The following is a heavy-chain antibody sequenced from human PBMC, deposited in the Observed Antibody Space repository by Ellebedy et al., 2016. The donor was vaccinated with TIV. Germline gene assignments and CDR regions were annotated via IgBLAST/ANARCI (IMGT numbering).Heavy chain of an antibody. CDR1: GDNIFTSGAFRY. CDR3: SRRDLRTPPH. CDR2: IYYDRSA. D-gene: IGHD3/OR15-3a*01. V-gene: IGHV4-39*01. J-gene: IGHJ4*02. Sequence: SETLSLTCTVSGDNIFTSGAFRYWAWIRQPPGKGLEWIGSIYYDRSAVYNMSLQGRVSISADTSKSQISLKLTSVTAADTAVYYCSRRDLRTPPHWGQGTLVTVSS.